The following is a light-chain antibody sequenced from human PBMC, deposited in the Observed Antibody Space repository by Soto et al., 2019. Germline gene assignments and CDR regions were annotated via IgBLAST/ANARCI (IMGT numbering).Light chain of an antibody. V-gene: IGKV3D-15*01. Sequence: EVVMTQSPATLSVSPGETATLSCRASQSVGSNLAWYQQKPGQAPRLLIYGASTRATGVPDRFSGSGSGTDFTLTISSLQSEDFAVYYCQQYNNWPRTFGQGTKVDI. CDR1: QSVGSN. CDR2: GAS. J-gene: IGKJ1*01. CDR3: QQYNNWPRT.